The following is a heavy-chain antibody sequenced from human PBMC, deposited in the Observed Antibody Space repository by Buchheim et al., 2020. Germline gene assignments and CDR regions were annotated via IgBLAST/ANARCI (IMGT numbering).Heavy chain of an antibody. D-gene: IGHD2-2*01. CDR2: IYYSGST. J-gene: IGHJ5*02. V-gene: IGHV4-61*08. Sequence: QVQLQESGPGLVKPSQTLSLTCTVSGGSISSGDYYWSWIRQPPGKGLEWIGYIYYSGSTNYNPSLKSRVTISVDTSKNQFSLKLSSVTAADTAVYYCARDFGCNGWGCSSGPKWWFDPWGQGTL. CDR1: GGSISSGDYY. CDR3: ARDFGCNGWGCSSGPKWWFDP.